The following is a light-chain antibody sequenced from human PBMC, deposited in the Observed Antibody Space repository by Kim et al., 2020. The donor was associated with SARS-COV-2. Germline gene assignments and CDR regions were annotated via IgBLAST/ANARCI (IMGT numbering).Light chain of an antibody. CDR3: CSDTSSATYV. CDR2: NVN. Sequence: QSALIQPPSVSGSPGQSVTISCTGTSGDVGSYDYVSWYQQHPGTVPKPMIYNVNTQPSGVPDRFSGSKSGNTASMTISGLQAEDGADYQCCSDTSSATYVFGTGTQLTVL. J-gene: IGLJ1*01. V-gene: IGLV2-11*01. CDR1: SGDVGSYDY.